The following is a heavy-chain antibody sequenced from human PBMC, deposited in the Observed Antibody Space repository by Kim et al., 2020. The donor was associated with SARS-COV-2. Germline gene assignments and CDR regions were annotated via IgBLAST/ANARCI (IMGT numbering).Heavy chain of an antibody. CDR3: ARDQAGDFWYFDL. D-gene: IGHD3-3*01. J-gene: IGHJ4*02. V-gene: IGHV1-69*01. Sequence: NSAQKFQDRITITAAASTSTAYMELSRLTSDDTAVYYCARDQAGDFWYFDLWGQGSLVTVSS.